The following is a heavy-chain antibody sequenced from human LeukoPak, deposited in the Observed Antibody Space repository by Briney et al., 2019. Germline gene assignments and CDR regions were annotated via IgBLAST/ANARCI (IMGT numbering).Heavy chain of an antibody. V-gene: IGHV1-24*01. CDR1: GYTLTELS. D-gene: IGHD3-10*01. Sequence: ASVKVSCKVSGYTLTELSMHWVRQAPGKGLEWMGGLDPEDGETIYAQKFQGRVTMTEDTSTDTAYMELSSLRSEDTAVYYCATDAITMVRGVIDPLYYYYGMDVWGQGTTVTVSS. CDR3: ATDAITMVRGVIDPLYYYYGMDV. CDR2: LDPEDGET. J-gene: IGHJ6*02.